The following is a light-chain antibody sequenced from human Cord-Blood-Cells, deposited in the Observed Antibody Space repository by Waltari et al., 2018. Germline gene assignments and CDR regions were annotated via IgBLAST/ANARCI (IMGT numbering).Light chain of an antibody. CDR1: SSDVGGYNY. Sequence: QSALTQPRSVSGSPGQSVTISCTGTSSDVGGYNYVSWYQQHPGKAPKLLIYRNNQRPSGVPDRFSGSKSGTSASLAISGLRSEDEADYYCAAWDDSRSGYVFGTGTKVTVL. J-gene: IGLJ1*01. V-gene: IGLV2-11*01. CDR2: RNN. CDR3: AAWDDSRSGYV.